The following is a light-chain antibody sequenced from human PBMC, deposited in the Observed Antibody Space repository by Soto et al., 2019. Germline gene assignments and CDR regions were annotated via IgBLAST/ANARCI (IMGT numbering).Light chain of an antibody. CDR3: QQYGSSPPYT. J-gene: IGKJ2*01. Sequence: EIVMTQSPATLSVSPGERATLSCRASQSVSTNLAWYQQKPGQAPRLLIYAASVRATGIPARFSGSGSGTELTLTISSLQSEDFAVYYCQQYGSSPPYTFGQGTKLEIK. CDR2: AAS. V-gene: IGKV3-15*01. CDR1: QSVSTN.